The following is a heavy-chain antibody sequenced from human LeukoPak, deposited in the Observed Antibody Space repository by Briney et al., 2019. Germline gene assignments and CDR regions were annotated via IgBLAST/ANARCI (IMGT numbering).Heavy chain of an antibody. CDR2: IRYDGGEI. Sequence: PGGSLRLSCEVSGFTFSSYWMSWVRQAPGKGLGWVANIRYDGGEIYYVDSVKGRFTIPRDNAKNSLYLQMNSLRAEDAAVYYCARDKPRGSYYGSIFDSWGQGTLVTVSS. CDR1: GFTFSSYW. CDR3: ARDKPRGSYYGSIFDS. J-gene: IGHJ4*02. D-gene: IGHD1-26*01. V-gene: IGHV3-7*01.